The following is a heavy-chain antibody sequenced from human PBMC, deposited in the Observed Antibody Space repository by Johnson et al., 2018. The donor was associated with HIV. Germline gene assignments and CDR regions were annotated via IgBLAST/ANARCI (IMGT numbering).Heavy chain of an antibody. V-gene: IGHV3-33*06. Sequence: VQLVESGGGVVQPGRSLRLSCAASGFTFSSYGMHWVRQTPGKGLQWVAVIWYDGHNKYYADSVKGRFTISRDNSKNTLYLQMNSLRAEDTAVYYCAKSPAKDHGGNSGAFDIWGQGTLVTVSS. CDR3: AKSPAKDHGGNSGAFDI. D-gene: IGHD4-23*01. CDR1: GFTFSSYG. J-gene: IGHJ3*02. CDR2: IWYDGHNK.